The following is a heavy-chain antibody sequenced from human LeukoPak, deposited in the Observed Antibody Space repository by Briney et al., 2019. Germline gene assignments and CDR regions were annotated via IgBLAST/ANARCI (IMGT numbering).Heavy chain of an antibody. D-gene: IGHD2/OR15-2a*01. V-gene: IGHV1-18*01. J-gene: IGHJ4*02. CDR3: ARTCASSNCYSPY. Sequence: ASVKVSYKTSGYTFTNYGVTWVRQAPGQGLEWMGWISGYNGSTNYAQKFQGRVTITTDTSTSTAYMELRSLRSDDTAVYYCARTCASSNCYSPYWGQGTLVTVSS. CDR1: GYTFTNYG. CDR2: ISGYNGST.